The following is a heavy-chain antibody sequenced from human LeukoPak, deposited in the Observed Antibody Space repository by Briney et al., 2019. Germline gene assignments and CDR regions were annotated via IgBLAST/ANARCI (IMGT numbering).Heavy chain of an antibody. V-gene: IGHV1-18*01. CDR2: ISAYNGNT. CDR1: GYTFTSYG. D-gene: IGHD1-26*01. CDR3: ARDRGATRDYYHYYMDV. Sequence: GASVTVSCKASGYTFTSYGISWVRQAPGQGLEWMGWISAYNGNTNYAQKLQGGVTMTTDTSTSTAYMELRSLRSDDTAVYYCARDRGATRDYYHYYMDVWGKGTTVTVSS. J-gene: IGHJ6*03.